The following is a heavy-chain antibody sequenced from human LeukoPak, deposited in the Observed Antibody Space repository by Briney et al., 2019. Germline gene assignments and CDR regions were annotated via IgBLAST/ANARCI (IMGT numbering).Heavy chain of an antibody. CDR3: AREDKSGSYFLGPFDY. CDR1: GFTFSDHF. V-gene: IGHV3-72*01. CDR2: IRNKANSYTT. Sequence: GGSLRLSRAASGFTFSDHFMDWVRQSPGKGLEWVGRIRNKANSYTTEYAASVKGRFTISRDDSRNSFYMQMNSLKTEDTAVYYCAREDKSGSYFLGPFDYWGQGILVTVSS. J-gene: IGHJ4*02. D-gene: IGHD1-26*01.